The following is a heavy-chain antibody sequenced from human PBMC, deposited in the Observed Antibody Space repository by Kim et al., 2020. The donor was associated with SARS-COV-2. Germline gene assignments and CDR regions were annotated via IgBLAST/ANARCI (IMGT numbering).Heavy chain of an antibody. CDR2: INHSGST. Sequence: SETLSLTCAVYGGSFSGYYWSWIRQPPGKGLEWLGEINHSGSTNYNPSLKSRVTISVDTSKNQFSLKLSSVTAADTAVYYCARSDLRGGLDYWGQGTLVTVSS. CDR1: GGSFSGYY. CDR3: ARSDLRGGLDY. D-gene: IGHD3-10*01. J-gene: IGHJ4*02. V-gene: IGHV4-34*01.